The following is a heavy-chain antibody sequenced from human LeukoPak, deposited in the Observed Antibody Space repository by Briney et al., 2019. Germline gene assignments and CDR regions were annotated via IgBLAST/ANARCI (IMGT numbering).Heavy chain of an antibody. J-gene: IGHJ5*02. CDR2: ISAYNGNT. CDR3: ARDSSYLTTCRLFDP. CDR1: GYTFTSYG. Sequence: GASVKVSCKASGYTFTSYGISWVRQAPGQGLEWMGWISAYNGNTNYAQKLQGRVTMTTDTSTSTAYMELRSLRSDDTAVYYCARDSSYLTTCRLFDPWGQGTLVTVSS. V-gene: IGHV1-18*01. D-gene: IGHD1-14*01.